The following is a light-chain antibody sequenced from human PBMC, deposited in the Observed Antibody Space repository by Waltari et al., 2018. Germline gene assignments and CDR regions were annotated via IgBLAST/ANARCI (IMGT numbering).Light chain of an antibody. V-gene: IGKV1-39*01. CDR1: QKINGY. Sequence: DIQMTQSPSSLSASVGDRVTITCRAGQKINGYVNWYQHKPGKAPKLLIYGASNLQTGVPSRLRCSECGTDFTLTINSLQPEDFATYFCQQTYSTTGITFGQGTRLEI. J-gene: IGKJ5*01. CDR3: QQTYSTTGIT. CDR2: GAS.